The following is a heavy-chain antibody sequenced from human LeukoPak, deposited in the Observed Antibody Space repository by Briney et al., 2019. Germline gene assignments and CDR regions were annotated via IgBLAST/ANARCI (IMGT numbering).Heavy chain of an antibody. CDR3: ARGRSGSPGLFDS. Sequence: GGSLRLSCAASGFTFSSYSMNWVRQAPGKGLEWVSSISSSSSYIYYADSVKGRFTISRDNAKNSLYLQMNSLRAEDTAVYYCARGRSGSPGLFDSWGQGTLVTVSS. CDR1: GFTFSSYS. D-gene: IGHD1-14*01. CDR2: ISSSSSYI. J-gene: IGHJ4*02. V-gene: IGHV3-21*01.